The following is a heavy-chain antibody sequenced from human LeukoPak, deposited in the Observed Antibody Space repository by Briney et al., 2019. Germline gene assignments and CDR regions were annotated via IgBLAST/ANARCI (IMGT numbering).Heavy chain of an antibody. V-gene: IGHV4-30-4*07. CDR1: GGSINSGGYS. CDR2: IYYSGNT. Sequence: PSETLSLTCAVSGGSINSGGYSWSWIRQPPGRGLEWIGYIYYSGNTYYNPSLKSRVTISVDTSKNQFSLKLSSVTAADTAVHYCARHIRGGIAVAGIDYWGQGTLVTVSS. J-gene: IGHJ4*02. CDR3: ARHIRGGIAVAGIDY. D-gene: IGHD6-19*01.